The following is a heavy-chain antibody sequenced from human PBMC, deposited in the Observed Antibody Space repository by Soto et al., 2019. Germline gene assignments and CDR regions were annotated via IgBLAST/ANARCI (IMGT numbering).Heavy chain of an antibody. V-gene: IGHV1-46*01. CDR3: ARDLNYGLCDY. Sequence: ASVKLSCKESGYTLTSYYMHWVRQAPGQGLEWMGIINPSGGSTSYAQKFQGRVTMTRDTSTSTVYMELSSLRSEDTAVYFCARDLNYGLCDYWGQGTLVTVSS. CDR2: INPSGGST. CDR1: GYTLTSYY. D-gene: IGHD3-10*01. J-gene: IGHJ4*02.